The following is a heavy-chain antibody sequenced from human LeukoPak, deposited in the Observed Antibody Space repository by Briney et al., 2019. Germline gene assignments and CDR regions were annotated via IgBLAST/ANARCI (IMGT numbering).Heavy chain of an antibody. D-gene: IGHD3-22*01. V-gene: IGHV3-7*01. Sequence: GGSLRLSCAASGFSLSNYWMSWVRQAPGKGLEWVANIKQDESEKLYVDSVKGRFTISRDNAENSVYLQMNSLRAEDTAVYYCARDITMIVVANDAFDIWGQGTMVTVSS. J-gene: IGHJ3*02. CDR2: IKQDESEK. CDR3: ARDITMIVVANDAFDI. CDR1: GFSLSNYW.